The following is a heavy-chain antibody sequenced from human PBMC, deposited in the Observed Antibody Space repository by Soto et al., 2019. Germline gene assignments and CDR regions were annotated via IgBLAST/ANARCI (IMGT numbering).Heavy chain of an antibody. CDR2: IIGSGVTA. J-gene: IGHJ4*02. Sequence: EVQLLESGGGLVQPGGSLTLSCAASGFTFSSYAMNWVRQAPGKGLEWVSTIIGSGVTAYYEDSVKGRFTISRDNSKNTLYLHMNSLRAEDTAVYFCAKNSAATIIVGFDYWGQGTLVTVSS. CDR3: AKNSAATIIVGFDY. CDR1: GFTFSSYA. D-gene: IGHD5-12*01. V-gene: IGHV3-23*01.